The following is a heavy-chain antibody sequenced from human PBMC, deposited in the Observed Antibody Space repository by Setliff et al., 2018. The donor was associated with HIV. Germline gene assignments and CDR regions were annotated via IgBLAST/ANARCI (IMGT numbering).Heavy chain of an antibody. V-gene: IGHV3-11*04. CDR3: ARDRAVGEFYYYSMDV. CDR1: GFTFSDYY. Sequence: PGGSLRLSCAASGFTFSDYYMSWIRQAPGKGLEWVSYISSSGSTIYYADSVKGRFTISRDNAKNSLYLQMNSLRAEDTAVYYCARDRAVGEFYYYSMDVWGQGTTVTVSS. D-gene: IGHD6-13*01. J-gene: IGHJ6*02. CDR2: ISSSGSTI.